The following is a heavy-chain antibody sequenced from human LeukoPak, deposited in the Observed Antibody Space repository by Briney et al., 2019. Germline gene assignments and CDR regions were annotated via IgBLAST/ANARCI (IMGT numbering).Heavy chain of an antibody. CDR3: ARDRYGDSTLDY. J-gene: IGHJ4*02. D-gene: IGHD4-17*01. V-gene: IGHV1-18*01. CDR2: ISAYNGHT. Sequence: ASVTVSFEASGGTFSSYAISWVRQAPGQGLEWMGWISAYNGHTNYAQKLQGRVTMTTDTSTSTAYVELRSLRSDDTAVYYCARDRYGDSTLDYWGQGTLVTVSS. CDR1: GGTFSSYA.